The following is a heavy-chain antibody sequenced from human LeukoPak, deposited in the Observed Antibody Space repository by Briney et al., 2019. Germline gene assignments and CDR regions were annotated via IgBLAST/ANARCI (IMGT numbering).Heavy chain of an antibody. CDR3: ARDPGIANGMDG. CDR2: IYRGST. V-gene: IGHV3-66*01. D-gene: IGHD1-26*01. Sequence: GGSLRLSCVASGFIVSTDYMSWVRQVPVRGLEWVSVIYRGSTYYADSVNGRFTVSSDDSKNTLYLQMNSLRAEDTAVYYCARDPGIANGMDGWGQGTTVTVSS. CDR1: GFIVSTDY. J-gene: IGHJ6*02.